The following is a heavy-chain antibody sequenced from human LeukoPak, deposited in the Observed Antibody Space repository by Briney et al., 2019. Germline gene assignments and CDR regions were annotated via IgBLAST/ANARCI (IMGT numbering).Heavy chain of an antibody. J-gene: IGHJ4*02. CDR2: ISSSSSTK. D-gene: IGHD3-10*01. Sequence: PGGSLRLSCAASGFTFSSYSMNWVRQAPGKGLEWASYISSSSSTKYYADSVKGRFTISRDNAKNSLYLQMNSLRAEDTAVYYCARDLVSDYYGSGSYSGYWGQGTLVTVSS. V-gene: IGHV3-48*04. CDR3: ARDLVSDYYGSGSYSGY. CDR1: GFTFSSYS.